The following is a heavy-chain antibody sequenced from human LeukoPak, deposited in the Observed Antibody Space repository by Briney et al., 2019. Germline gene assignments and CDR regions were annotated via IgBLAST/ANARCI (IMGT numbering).Heavy chain of an antibody. CDR2: ISSSGGDT. CDR3: AKESAAARFAFDI. CDR1: GFTFSISA. Sequence: GGSLRLSCVASGFTFSISAMTWVRQAPGKGLEWVSVISSSGGDTHYADSVKGRFTISRDNSKNTLYLQMNSLRAEDTAVYYCAKESAAARFAFDIWGQGTMVTVSS. V-gene: IGHV3-23*01. J-gene: IGHJ3*02. D-gene: IGHD6-13*01.